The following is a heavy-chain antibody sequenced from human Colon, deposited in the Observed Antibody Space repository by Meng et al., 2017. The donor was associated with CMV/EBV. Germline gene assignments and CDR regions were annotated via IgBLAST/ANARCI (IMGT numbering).Heavy chain of an antibody. Sequence: EVEVGGSGGGLVQPGGSLRLSCAASGFTFNSHWMHWVRQAPGKGLVWVSRINSDGSSTSYADSVKGRFTISRDNAKNTLYLQMNSLRVEDTAVYYCARERVSGSYLDDYWGQGTLVTVSS. D-gene: IGHD1-26*01. V-gene: IGHV3-74*01. J-gene: IGHJ4*02. CDR2: INSDGSST. CDR1: GFTFNSHW. CDR3: ARERVSGSYLDDY.